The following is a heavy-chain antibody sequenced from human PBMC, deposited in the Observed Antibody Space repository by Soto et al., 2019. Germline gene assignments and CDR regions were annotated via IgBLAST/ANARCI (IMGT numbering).Heavy chain of an antibody. J-gene: IGHJ6*02. CDR2: ISYDGSNK. CDR1: GFTFSSYA. Sequence: QVQLVESGGGVAQPGRSLRLSCAASGFTFSSYAMHWVRQAPGKGLEWVAVISYDGSNKYYADSVKGRFTISRDNSKNTLYLQMNSLRAEATAVYYCARDLRAEPRYGMDVWGQGTTVTVSS. CDR3: ARDLRAEPRYGMDV. D-gene: IGHD1-26*01. V-gene: IGHV3-30-3*01.